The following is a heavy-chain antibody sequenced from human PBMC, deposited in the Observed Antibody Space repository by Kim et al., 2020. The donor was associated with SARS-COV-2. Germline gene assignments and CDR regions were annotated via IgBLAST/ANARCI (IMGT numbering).Heavy chain of an antibody. V-gene: IGHV3-23*01. CDR2: IHGSGGST. D-gene: IGHD3-10*01. CDR1: GFTFSKYA. Sequence: GGSLRLSCAASGFTFSKYAMSWVRQAPGKGLEWVSNIHGSGGSTNYADSVKGRFTISRDNSKNTLYLQMNSLRVEDTAVYYCAKTGAVQGVNWFDPWGQGTLVTVSS. J-gene: IGHJ5*02. CDR3: AKTGAVQGVNWFDP.